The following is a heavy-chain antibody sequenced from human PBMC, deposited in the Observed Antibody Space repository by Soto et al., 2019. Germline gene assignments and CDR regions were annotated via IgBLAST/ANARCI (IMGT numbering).Heavy chain of an antibody. V-gene: IGHV3-33*01. CDR3: ARDLRGERFLEWLLKAY. CDR1: GFTFSSYG. J-gene: IGHJ4*02. CDR2: IWYDGSNK. D-gene: IGHD3-3*01. Sequence: QVQLVESGGGVVQPGRSLRLSCAASGFTFSSYGMHWVRQAPGKGLEWVAVIWYDGSNKYYADSVKGRFTISRDNSKNTLYLQMNSLRAEDTAVYYCARDLRGERFLEWLLKAYWGQGTLVTVSS.